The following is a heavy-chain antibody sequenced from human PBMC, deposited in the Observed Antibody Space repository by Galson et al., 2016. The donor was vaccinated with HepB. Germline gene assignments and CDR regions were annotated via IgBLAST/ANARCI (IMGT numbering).Heavy chain of an antibody. J-gene: IGHJ3*02. Sequence: SVKVSCKASGYTFTAFFLHWVRQAPGQGLEWMGVINPSSGSTTYVENFQGRVAMTRDKSTSTVYMQLIILRSEDTAMYYCERWLQSLRIFNIWGQGTMVTVSS. CDR1: GYTFTAFF. CDR3: ERWLQSLRIFNI. CDR2: INPSSGST. D-gene: IGHD5-24*01. V-gene: IGHV1-46*01.